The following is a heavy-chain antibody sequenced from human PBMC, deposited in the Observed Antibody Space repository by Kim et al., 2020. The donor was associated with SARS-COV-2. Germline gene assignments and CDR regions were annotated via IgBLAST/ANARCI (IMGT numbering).Heavy chain of an antibody. Sequence: GGSLRLSCAASGFTFYNAWMIWVRQAPGKGLEWVGRIKTNTEDGATDYTSPVKGRFTISRDDSRNTAYLQMNSLKPEDTAVYYCAADVPDGGVFELRNVLDYWGPGTLVTVSS. CDR2: IKTNTEDGAT. D-gene: IGHD1-26*01. CDR1: GFTFYNAW. V-gene: IGHV3-15*01. CDR3: AADVPDGGVFELRNVLDY. J-gene: IGHJ4*02.